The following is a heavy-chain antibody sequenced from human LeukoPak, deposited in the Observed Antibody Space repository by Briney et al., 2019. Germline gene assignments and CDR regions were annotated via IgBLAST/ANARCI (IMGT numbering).Heavy chain of an antibody. D-gene: IGHD6-19*01. CDR1: GFTFSSYA. CDR2: ISSSSSYI. Sequence: PGGSLRLSCAASGFTFSSYAMSWVRQAPGKGLEWVSSISSSSSYIYYADSVKGRFTISRDNAKNSLYLQMNSLRAEDTAVYYCAKDSGYSSGWLEDWDYWGQGTLVTVSS. J-gene: IGHJ4*02. V-gene: IGHV3-21*04. CDR3: AKDSGYSSGWLEDWDY.